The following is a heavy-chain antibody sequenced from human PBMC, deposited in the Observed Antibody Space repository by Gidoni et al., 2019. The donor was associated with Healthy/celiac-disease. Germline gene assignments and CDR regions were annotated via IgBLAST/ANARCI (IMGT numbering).Heavy chain of an antibody. D-gene: IGHD6-13*01. CDR1: GFTFDDYA. CDR2: ISWNSGSI. V-gene: IGHV3-9*01. J-gene: IGHJ5*02. Sequence: EVQLVESGGGLVQPGRSLRLSCAASGFTFDDYAMHWVRQAPGKGLEWVSGISWNSGSIGYADSVKGRFTISRDNAKNSLYLQMNSLRAEDTALYYCAKGRYSSSWYDWFDPWGQGTLVTVSS. CDR3: AKGRYSSSWYDWFDP.